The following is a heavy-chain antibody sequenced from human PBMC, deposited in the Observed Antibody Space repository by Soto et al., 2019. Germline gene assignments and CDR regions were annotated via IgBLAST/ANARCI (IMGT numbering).Heavy chain of an antibody. CDR1: QYSFTKYC. CDR2: INPSGGST. J-gene: IGHJ6*02. D-gene: IGHD3-22*01. CDR3: ARALYDTDSLPVGAEPRYYAMDV. Sequence: QVQLVQSGAEVKKPGASVKVPCKASQYSFTKYCVHWVRQAPGQGLEWMGIINPSGGSTNYAQRFQGRVTMTRDTSTSTVYMELSSLRSEDTAVYYCARALYDTDSLPVGAEPRYYAMDVWGPGTTVTVSS. V-gene: IGHV1-46*01.